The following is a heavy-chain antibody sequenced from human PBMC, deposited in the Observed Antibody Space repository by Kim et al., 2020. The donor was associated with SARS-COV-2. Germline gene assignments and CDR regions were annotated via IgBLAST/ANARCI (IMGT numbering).Heavy chain of an antibody. CDR3: ARDESRDLPEIRGFDH. D-gene: IGHD2-21*02. V-gene: IGHV3-74*01. J-gene: IGHJ4*02. Sequence: SVRGRFTISRDNAKKTLYLQMTSLRVEDTAVYYCARDESRDLPEIRGFDHWGQGTLVTVSS.